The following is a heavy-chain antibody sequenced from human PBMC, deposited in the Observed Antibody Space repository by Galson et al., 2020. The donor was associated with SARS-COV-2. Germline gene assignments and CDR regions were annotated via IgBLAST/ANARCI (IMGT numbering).Heavy chain of an antibody. D-gene: IGHD1-1*01. J-gene: IGHJ4*02. CDR3: ARIIPSGYYDH. CDR2: INRDGTQE. CDR1: GFTFRGYW. Sequence: GGSLRLSCTASGFTFRGYWMTWVRQPPGRGLEWVAYINRDGTQEYYVNSARGRFTISRDNVESSVYLQMNSLRAEDTAVYYCARIIPSGYYDHWGQGTLVTVS. V-gene: IGHV3-7*01.